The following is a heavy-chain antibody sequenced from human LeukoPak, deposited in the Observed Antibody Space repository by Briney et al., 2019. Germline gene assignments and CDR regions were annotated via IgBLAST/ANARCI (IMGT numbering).Heavy chain of an antibody. CDR1: GGSISSSSYY. CDR3: ARARRDAFDI. J-gene: IGHJ3*02. V-gene: IGHV4-39*01. Sequence: SETLSLTCTVSGGSISSSSYYWGWIRQPPGKGLEWIGSIYYSGSTYYNPSLKSRVTITVDTSKNQFSLKLSSVTAADTAVYYCARARRDAFDIWGPGTMVTVSS. CDR2: IYYSGST.